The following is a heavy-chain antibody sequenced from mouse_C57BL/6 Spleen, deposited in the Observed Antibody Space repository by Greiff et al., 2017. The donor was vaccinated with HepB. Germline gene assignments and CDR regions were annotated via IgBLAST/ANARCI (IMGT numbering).Heavy chain of an antibody. V-gene: IGHV1-75*01. CDR3: ARTTTVVATRAMDF. CDR2: IFPGSGST. CDR1: GYTFTDYY. Sequence: VKLQESGPELVKPGASVKISCKASGYTFTDYYINWVKQRPGQGLEWIGWIFPGSGSTYYNEKFKGKATLTVDKSSSTAYMLLSSLTSEDSAVYFCARTTTVVATRAMDFWGQGTSVTVSS. J-gene: IGHJ4*01. D-gene: IGHD1-1*01.